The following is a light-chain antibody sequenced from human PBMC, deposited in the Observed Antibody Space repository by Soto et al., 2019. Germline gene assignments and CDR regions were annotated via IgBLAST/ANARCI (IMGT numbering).Light chain of an antibody. V-gene: IGKV1-33*01. CDR3: QQYNDLIT. CDR1: QDIRKN. Sequence: DIQMTQSPSSLSASVGDGVTITCQASQDIRKNLNWYQQKPGKAPKLLMYGVSNLETGVPSRFSGSGSGTDFALTITSLQPEDVSTYYCQQYNDLITFGGGTKVEIK. J-gene: IGKJ4*01. CDR2: GVS.